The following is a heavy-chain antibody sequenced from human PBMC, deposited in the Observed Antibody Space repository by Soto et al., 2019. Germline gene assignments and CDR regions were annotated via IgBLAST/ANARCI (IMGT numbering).Heavy chain of an antibody. D-gene: IGHD3-22*01. CDR2: IYYSGST. Sequence: PSETLSLTCTVSGGSISSGGYYWSWIRQHPGEGLEWIGYIYYSGSTYYNPSLKSRVTISVDTSKNQFSLKLSSVTAADTAVYYCARELWPYYYDSSGYQYYYGMDVWGQGTTVTVSS. CDR1: GGSISSGGYY. CDR3: ARELWPYYYDSSGYQYYYGMDV. J-gene: IGHJ6*02. V-gene: IGHV4-31*03.